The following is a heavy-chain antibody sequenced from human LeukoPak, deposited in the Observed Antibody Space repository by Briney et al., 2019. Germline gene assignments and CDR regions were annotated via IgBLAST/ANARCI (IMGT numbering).Heavy chain of an antibody. V-gene: IGHV1-69*04. Sequence: SVKVSCKASGGTFSSYAISWVRQAPGQGLDWVGRIIPILGIANYAQKFQCRVTITADKSTSTAYMELSSLRSEDTAVYYCARDESGYDTAVNWFDPWGQGTPVTVSS. CDR1: GGTFSSYA. CDR3: ARDESGYDTAVNWFDP. D-gene: IGHD5-12*01. CDR2: IIPILGIA. J-gene: IGHJ5*02.